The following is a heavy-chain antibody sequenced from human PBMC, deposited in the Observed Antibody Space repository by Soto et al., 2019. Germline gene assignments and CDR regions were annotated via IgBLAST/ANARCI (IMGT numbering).Heavy chain of an antibody. V-gene: IGHV1-69*08. CDR1: GGTFSSHT. D-gene: IGHD4-17*01. Sequence: QDQLVQSGAEVKKPGSSVKVSCKASGGTFSSHTFSWVRQAPGQGLEWMGRIIPALGTATYAQKFQGRVTTTADETATTVYMALNSLRSEYTAVYYCARPDFGDYWCFDVWGRGTLVTVSS. CDR3: ARPDFGDYWCFDV. J-gene: IGHJ2*01. CDR2: IIPALGTA.